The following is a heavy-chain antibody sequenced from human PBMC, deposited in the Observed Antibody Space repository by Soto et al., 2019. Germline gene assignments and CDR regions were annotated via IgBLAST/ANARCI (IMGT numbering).Heavy chain of an antibody. Sequence: GGPLRLSCAASGFSFGVYWMSWVRQAPGKGREWVATIKFDASEKKYVDSVKGRFTMSRDNAKKSLYLQMDSLRAEDTAIYYCPSERLRGADCYFFDNWGQATQVTVS. D-gene: IGHD2-21*02. CDR2: IKFDASEK. CDR3: PSERLRGADCYFFDN. CDR1: GFSFGVYW. V-gene: IGHV3-7*01. J-gene: IGHJ4*02.